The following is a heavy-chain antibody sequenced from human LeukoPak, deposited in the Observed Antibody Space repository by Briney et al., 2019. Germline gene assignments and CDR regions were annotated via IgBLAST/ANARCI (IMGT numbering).Heavy chain of an antibody. D-gene: IGHD1-14*01. V-gene: IGHV4-34*01. Sequence: SETLSLTCAVYGGSFSGYYWSWIRQPPGKGLEWIGEINHSGSTNYNPSLKSRVTISVDTSKNQFSLKLSSVTAADTAVYYCARRAPPRADQPGISTQHGLNWFDPWGQGTLVTVSS. CDR2: INHSGST. CDR1: GGSFSGYY. CDR3: ARRAPPRADQPGISTQHGLNWFDP. J-gene: IGHJ5*02.